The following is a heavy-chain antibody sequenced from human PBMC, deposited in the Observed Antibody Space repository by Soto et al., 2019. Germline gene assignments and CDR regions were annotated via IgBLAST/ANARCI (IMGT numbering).Heavy chain of an antibody. D-gene: IGHD4-17*01. V-gene: IGHV3-11*05. CDR2: ISGSSTYT. CDR1: GFSFSDYY. Sequence: QVQLVESGGGLVKPGESLRLCCAASGFSFSDYYMTWIRQAPGKGLEFISYISGSSTYTNYADSVKGRFTISRDNAKNALYLQMDSLRVEDTAVYYCTRDPRTTDVWGQVTTVTVAS. CDR3: TRDPRTTDV. J-gene: IGHJ6*02.